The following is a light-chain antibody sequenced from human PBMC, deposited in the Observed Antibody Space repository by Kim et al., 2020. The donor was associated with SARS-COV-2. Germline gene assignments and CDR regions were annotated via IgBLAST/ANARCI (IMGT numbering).Light chain of an antibody. J-gene: IGKJ2*01. Sequence: SLSPGERGTLSCRASQSISTNLAWYQQKPGQAPRLLIYGASTRATGIPARFSGSGSGTEFTLTISSLQSEDFAVYYCQQYNDWFYTFGQGTKLEI. CDR2: GAS. CDR1: QSISTN. V-gene: IGKV3-15*01. CDR3: QQYNDWFYT.